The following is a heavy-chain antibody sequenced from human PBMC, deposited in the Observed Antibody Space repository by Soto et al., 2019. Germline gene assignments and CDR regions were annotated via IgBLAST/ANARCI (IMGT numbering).Heavy chain of an antibody. D-gene: IGHD2-8*01. CDR1: GGTFSSYA. CDR2: IIPIFGTA. V-gene: IGHV1-69*05. J-gene: IGHJ6*02. Sequence: SVKVSCKASGGTFSSYAISWVRQAPGQGLEWMGGIIPIFGTANYAQKFQGRVTMTTDTSTSTAYMELRSLRSDDTAVYYCARDPRYCTNGVCPHRRWYYYYYGMDVWGQGTTVTVSS. CDR3: ARDPRYCTNGVCPHRRWYYYYYGMDV.